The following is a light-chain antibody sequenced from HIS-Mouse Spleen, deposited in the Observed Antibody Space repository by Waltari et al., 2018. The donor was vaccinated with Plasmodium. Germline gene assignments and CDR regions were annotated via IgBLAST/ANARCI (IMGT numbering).Light chain of an antibody. CDR2: EAS. J-gene: IGLJ2*01. CDR3: SSYAGSNNLV. V-gene: IGLV2-8*01. Sequence: QSALTQPPSASGSPGQSVPISCTGTSSDVGGYNYVSWYQQPPGKAPQLMIYEASKRPEGVPDRFSGSKSGNTASLTVSGLQAEDEADYYCSSYAGSNNLVFGGGTKLTVL. CDR1: SSDVGGYNY.